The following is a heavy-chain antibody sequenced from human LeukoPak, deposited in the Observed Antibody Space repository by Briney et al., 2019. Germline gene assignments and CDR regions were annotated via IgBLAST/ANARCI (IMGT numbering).Heavy chain of an antibody. CDR1: GGFISSYY. CDR2: IYYSGST. CDR3: ARSTYYYDSSGYYYYFDY. J-gene: IGHJ4*02. Sequence: SETLSLTCSVSGGFISSYYWSWIRQPPGKGLEWIGYIYYSGSTNYNPSLKSRVTISVDTSKNQFSLKLNSVTAADTAVYYCARSTYYYDSSGYYYYFDYWGQGTLVTVSS. D-gene: IGHD3-22*01. V-gene: IGHV4-59*08.